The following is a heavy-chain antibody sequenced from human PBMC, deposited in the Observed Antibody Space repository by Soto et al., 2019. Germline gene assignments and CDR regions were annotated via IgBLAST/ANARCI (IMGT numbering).Heavy chain of an antibody. V-gene: IGHV3-23*01. CDR3: AKETTLEEWETPFDY. J-gene: IGHJ4*02. CDR2: ISGSGGST. CDR1: GFTFSSYA. D-gene: IGHD1-26*01. Sequence: PGGSLRLSCAASGFTFSSYAMSWVRQAPGKGLEWVSAISGSGGSTYYADSMKGRFTISRDNSKNTLFLQMNSLRAEDTALYYCAKETTLEEWETPFDYWGQGTLVTVSS.